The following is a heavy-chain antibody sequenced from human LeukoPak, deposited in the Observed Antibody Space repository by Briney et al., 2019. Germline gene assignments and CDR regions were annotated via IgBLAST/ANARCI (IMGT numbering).Heavy chain of an antibody. J-gene: IGHJ4*02. V-gene: IGHV3-21*01. CDR2: ISSSSSYI. D-gene: IGHD5-18*01. CDR1: GFTFSSYS. Sequence: PGGSLRLSCAASGFTFSSYSMNWVRQAPGKGLEWVSSISSSSSYIYYADSVKGRFTISRDNAKNSLYLQMNSLRAEDTAFYYCARDLLHTATLDYWGQGTLVTVSS. CDR3: ARDLLHTATLDY.